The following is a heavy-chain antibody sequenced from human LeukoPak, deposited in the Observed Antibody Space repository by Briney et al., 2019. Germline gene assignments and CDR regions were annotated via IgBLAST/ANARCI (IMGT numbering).Heavy chain of an antibody. CDR2: ISYDGSNK. CDR1: GFTFSSYG. D-gene: IGHD3-22*01. V-gene: IGHV3-30*03. CDR3: ATHSSGYYSIDY. Sequence: GGSLRLSCAASGFTFSSYGMHWVRQAPGKGLEWVAVISYDGSNKYYADSVKGRFTISRDNSKNTLYLQMNSLRAEDTAVYYCATHSSGYYSIDYWGQGTLVTVSS. J-gene: IGHJ4*02.